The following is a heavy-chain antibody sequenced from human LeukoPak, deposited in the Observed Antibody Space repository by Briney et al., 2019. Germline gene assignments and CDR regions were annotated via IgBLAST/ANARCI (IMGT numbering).Heavy chain of an antibody. D-gene: IGHD3-22*01. V-gene: IGHV6-1*01. J-gene: IGHJ4*02. CDR2: TYYRSKWYN. CDR1: GDSVSSKSAA. CDR3: ASYYYDSSGYYYEGYFDY. Sequence: SQTLSLTCAISGDSVSSKSAAWNWIRQSPSRGLEWLGRTYYRSKWYNDYAVSMKSRITINPDTSKNQFSLKLSSVTAADTAVYYCASYYYDSSGYYYEGYFDYWGQGTLVTVSS.